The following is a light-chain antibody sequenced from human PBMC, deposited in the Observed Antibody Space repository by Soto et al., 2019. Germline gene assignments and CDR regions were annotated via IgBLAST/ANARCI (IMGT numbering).Light chain of an antibody. V-gene: IGKV1-6*01. CDR2: GAS. CDR1: QGIRTD. CDR3: LQDYSYPRT. J-gene: IGKJ1*01. Sequence: AVQMTQSPSSLSASVGDRVTITCRASQGIRTDLGWYQQTPGKAPKLLISGASSLQSGVPSRFSGSGSGADFTLTISSLQPEDSATYYCLQDYSYPRTFVQGTKVEIK.